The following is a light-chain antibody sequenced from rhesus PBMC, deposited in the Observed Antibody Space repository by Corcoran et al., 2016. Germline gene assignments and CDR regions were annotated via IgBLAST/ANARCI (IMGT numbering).Light chain of an antibody. CDR3: QQGSSTPYS. CDR1: QGIRSY. Sequence: DIQMSQSPSSLSASVGDRVTITCRASQGIRSYLNWYQQKPWKAPKLLIYYANSLASGVPSMFSGNGSGTDYTLTINSLQPEDFATYYCQQGSSTPYSFGQGTKVEIK. V-gene: IGKV1-32*03. CDR2: YAN. J-gene: IGKJ2*01.